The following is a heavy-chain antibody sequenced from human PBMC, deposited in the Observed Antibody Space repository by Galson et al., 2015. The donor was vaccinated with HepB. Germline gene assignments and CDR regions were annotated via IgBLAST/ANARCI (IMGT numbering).Heavy chain of an antibody. J-gene: IGHJ1*01. CDR1: GYSISSGYY. V-gene: IGHV4-38-2*01. CDR3: ARTEGGGREYFQH. Sequence: ETLSLTCAVSGYSISSGYYWGWIRQPPGKGLEWIGSIYHSGSTYYNPSLKSRVTISVDTSKNQFSLKLSSVTAADTAVYYCARTEGGGREYFQHWGQGTLVTVSS. CDR2: IYHSGST. D-gene: IGHD1-26*01.